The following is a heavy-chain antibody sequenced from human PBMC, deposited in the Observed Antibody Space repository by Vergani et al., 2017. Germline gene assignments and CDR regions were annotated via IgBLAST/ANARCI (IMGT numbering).Heavy chain of an antibody. CDR3: ASVGLGGSSGYYSPSYYYYYGMDV. CDR2: INPNSGGT. V-gene: IGHV1-2*02. D-gene: IGHD3-22*01. J-gene: IGHJ6*02. CDR1: GYTFTGYY. Sequence: QVQLVQSGAEVKKPGASVKVSCKASGYTFTGYYMHWVRQAPGQGLEWMGWINPNSGGTNYAQKFQGRVTMTRDTSISTAYMGLSRLRSDDTAVYYCASVGLGGSSGYYSPSYYYYYGMDVWGQGTTVTVSS.